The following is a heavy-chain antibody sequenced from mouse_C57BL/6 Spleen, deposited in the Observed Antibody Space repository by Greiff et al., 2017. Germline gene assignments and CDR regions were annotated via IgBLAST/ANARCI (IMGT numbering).Heavy chain of an antibody. CDR2: IDPSDSET. CDR1: GYTFTSYW. Sequence: QVQLQQPGAELVRPGSSVKLSCKASGYTFTSYWMHWVKQRPIQGLEWIGNIDPSDSETHYNQKFKDKATLTVDKSASTAYMQLSSLTSEDSAVYYCARGYPYYFDYWGQGTTLTVSS. V-gene: IGHV1-52*01. J-gene: IGHJ2*01. CDR3: ARGYPYYFDY. D-gene: IGHD2-2*01.